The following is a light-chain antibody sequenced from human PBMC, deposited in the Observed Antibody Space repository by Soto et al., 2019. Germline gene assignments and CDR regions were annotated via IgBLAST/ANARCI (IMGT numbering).Light chain of an antibody. CDR3: SSYTSSSTIL. CDR1: SSDVGGYNY. Sequence: QSVLTQPASVSGSPGQSITISCTGTSSDVGGYNYVSWYQQHPGKVPKLIIYDVTSRPSGVSNRFSASKSGNTASLTISGLQSDDEGDYYCSSYTSSSTILFGGGTKLTVL. CDR2: DVT. V-gene: IGLV2-14*03. J-gene: IGLJ2*01.